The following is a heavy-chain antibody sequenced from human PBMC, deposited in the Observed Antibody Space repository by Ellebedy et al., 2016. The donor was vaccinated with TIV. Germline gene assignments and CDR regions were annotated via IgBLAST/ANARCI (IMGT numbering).Heavy chain of an antibody. CDR3: ARDGSSFLLRGYMDV. CDR1: GFTFSSYA. V-gene: IGHV3-30-3*01. D-gene: IGHD6-13*01. CDR2: ISYDGSNK. Sequence: GGSLRLSXAASGFTFSSYAMHWVRQAPGKGLEWVAVISYDGSNKYYADSVKGRFTISRDNSKNTLYLQMNSLRAEDTAVYYCARDGSSFLLRGYMDVWGKGTTVTVSS. J-gene: IGHJ6*03.